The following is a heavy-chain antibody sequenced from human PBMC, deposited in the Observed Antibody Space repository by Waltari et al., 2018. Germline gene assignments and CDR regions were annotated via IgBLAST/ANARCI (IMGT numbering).Heavy chain of an antibody. V-gene: IGHV3-7*03. CDR1: GLPFSSYS. CDR3: ARGRYVPGP. J-gene: IGHJ5*02. CDR2: IKEDGTEK. D-gene: IGHD3-10*02. Sequence: EVQLVESGGGLVQPGGSLRLSCAASGLPFSSYSMTWVRQAPGKGLEWVANIKEDGTEKKYVDSVKGRFTISRDNAKNSLYLEMNSLRVEDTAVYYCARGRYVPGPWGQGTLVTVSS.